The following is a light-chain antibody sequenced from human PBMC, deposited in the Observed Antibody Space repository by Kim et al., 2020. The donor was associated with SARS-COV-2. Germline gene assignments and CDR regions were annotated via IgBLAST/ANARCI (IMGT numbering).Light chain of an antibody. CDR3: QQYRTYPPLT. CDR1: QSISDW. CDR2: KAS. Sequence: SIGDRVTITCRASQSISDWLAWYQQKPGRAPKLLIDKASRLDSGVPSRFSGSGSETEFSLTISSLQPDDFATYYCQQYRTYPPLTFGGGTKVDIK. V-gene: IGKV1-5*03. J-gene: IGKJ4*01.